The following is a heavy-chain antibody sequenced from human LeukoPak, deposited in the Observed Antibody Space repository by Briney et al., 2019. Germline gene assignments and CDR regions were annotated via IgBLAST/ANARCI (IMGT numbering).Heavy chain of an antibody. CDR3: ARAPTPYYYGSGSYSAEYYYYMDV. CDR2: INHSGST. Sequence: PSEALSPTCAVYGGSFSGYYWSWLRQPPGKGLEWIEEINHSGSTNYNPSLKSRVTISVDTSKNQFSLKLSSVTAADTAVYYCARAPTPYYYGSGSYSAEYYYYMDVWGKGTTVTVSS. J-gene: IGHJ6*03. CDR1: GGSFSGYY. V-gene: IGHV4-34*01. D-gene: IGHD3-10*01.